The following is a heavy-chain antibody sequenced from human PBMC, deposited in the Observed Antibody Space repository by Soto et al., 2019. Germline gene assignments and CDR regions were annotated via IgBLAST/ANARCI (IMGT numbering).Heavy chain of an antibody. V-gene: IGHV3-48*01. CDR2: ISSSSSTI. CDR3: ASGGSSLNFDS. CDR1: GLTFSDAW. D-gene: IGHD6-6*01. Sequence: GGSLRLSCVVSGLTFSDAWIKWVRQAPGKGLEWVSYISSSSSTIYYADSVKGRFTISRDNAKNSLYLQMNSLRAEDTAVYYCASGGSSLNFDSWGQGTLVTVSS. J-gene: IGHJ4*02.